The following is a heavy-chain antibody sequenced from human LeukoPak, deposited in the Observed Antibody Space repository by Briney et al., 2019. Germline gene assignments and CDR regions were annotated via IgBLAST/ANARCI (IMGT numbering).Heavy chain of an antibody. CDR2: IYSGGST. CDR1: GFTVSSNY. D-gene: IGHD2-15*01. CDR3: ARDSHLDYSDAFDI. V-gene: IGHV3-66*01. J-gene: IGHJ3*02. Sequence: PGGSLRLSCAASGFTVSSNYMSWVRQAPGKGLEWVSVIYSGGSTYYADSVEGRFTISRDNSKNTLYLQMNSLRAEDTAVYYCARDSHLDYSDAFDIWGQGTMVTVSS.